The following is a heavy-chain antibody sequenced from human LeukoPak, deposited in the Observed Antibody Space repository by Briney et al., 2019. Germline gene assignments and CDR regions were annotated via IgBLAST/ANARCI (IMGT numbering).Heavy chain of an antibody. CDR2: IIPIFGTA. CDR3: ARDQQLVPGYFDL. CDR1: GGTFSSYA. J-gene: IGHJ2*01. D-gene: IGHD6-13*01. Sequence: ASVKVSCKASGGTFSSYAISWVLQAPGQGLEWMGRIIPIFGTANYAQKFQGRVTITTDESTSTAYMDLSSLRSEDTAVYYCARDQQLVPGYFDLWGRGTLVTVSS. V-gene: IGHV1-69*05.